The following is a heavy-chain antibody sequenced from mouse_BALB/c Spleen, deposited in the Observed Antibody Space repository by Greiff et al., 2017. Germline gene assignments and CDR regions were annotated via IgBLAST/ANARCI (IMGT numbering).Heavy chain of an antibody. CDR1: GFSLTSYG. Sequence: VQGVESGPGLVQPSQSLSITCTVSGFSLTSYGVHWVRQSPGKGLEWLGVIWSGGSTDYNAAFISRLSISKDNSKSQVFFKMNSLQADDTAIYYCARNEADYYGSFDYWGQGTTLTVSS. CDR2: IWSGGST. CDR3: ARNEADYYGSFDY. V-gene: IGHV2-4-1*01. D-gene: IGHD1-1*01. J-gene: IGHJ2*01.